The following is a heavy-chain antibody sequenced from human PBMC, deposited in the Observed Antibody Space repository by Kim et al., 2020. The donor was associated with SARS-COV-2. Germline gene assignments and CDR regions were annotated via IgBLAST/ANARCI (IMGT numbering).Heavy chain of an antibody. V-gene: IGHV3-30*18. J-gene: IGHJ4*02. D-gene: IGHD5-12*01. CDR1: GFTFSSYG. Sequence: GGSQRLSCAASGFTFSSYGMHWVRQAPGKGLEWVAVISYDGSNKYYADSVKGRFTISRDNSKNTLYLQMNSLRAEDTAVYYCAKDFAIVATNEDYWGQGTLVTVSS. CDR2: ISYDGSNK. CDR3: AKDFAIVATNEDY.